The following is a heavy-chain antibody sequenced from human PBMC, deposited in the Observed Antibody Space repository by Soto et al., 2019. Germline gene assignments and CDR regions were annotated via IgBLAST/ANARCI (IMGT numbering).Heavy chain of an antibody. CDR1: GGSVNSGGYS. CDR2: ISPSGSP. CDR3: TRGVLA. D-gene: IGHD2-8*01. J-gene: IGHJ5*02. Sequence: TLSLTCSVSGGSVNSGGYSWSWIRQPPGKGLEWIGFISPSGSPAYNPSLKSRVTISVDRSNNQISLEISSVTAADTAVYYCTRGVLAWGPGTLVTVSS. V-gene: IGHV4-30-2*01.